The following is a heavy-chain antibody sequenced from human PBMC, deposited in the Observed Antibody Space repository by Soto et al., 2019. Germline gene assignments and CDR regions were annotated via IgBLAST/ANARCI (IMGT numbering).Heavy chain of an antibody. CDR2: ISAYSGNT. CDR3: AREGPAPYYYYGMDV. J-gene: IGHJ6*02. V-gene: IGHV1-18*01. CDR1: GYSFTTYG. Sequence: QVQLVQSGGEVKKPGASVKVSCKTSGYSFTTYGISWVRQAPGQGLEWMGWISAYSGNTNYAQKLQGRVTMTTDTSTSTAYMERRSLRSDDTAVYYCAREGPAPYYYYGMDVWGQGSTVTVSS.